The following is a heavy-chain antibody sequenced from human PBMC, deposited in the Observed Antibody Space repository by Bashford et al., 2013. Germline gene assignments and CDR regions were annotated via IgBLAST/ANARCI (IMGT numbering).Heavy chain of an antibody. CDR2: INPSGGST. Sequence: ASVKVSCKASGYTFTSYYMHWVRQAPGQGLEWMGIINPSGGSTSYAQKFQGRVTMTRDTSTSTVYMELSSLRSEDTAVYYCARRGVYGDYVDDYYYYMDVVGQRATVTVSS. CDR3: ARRGVYGDYVDDYYYYMDV. J-gene: IGHJ6*03. D-gene: IGHD4-17*01. CDR1: GYTFTSYY. V-gene: IGHV1-46*01.